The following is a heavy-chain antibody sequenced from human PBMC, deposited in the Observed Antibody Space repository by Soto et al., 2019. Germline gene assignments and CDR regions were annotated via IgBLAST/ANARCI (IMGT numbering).Heavy chain of an antibody. Sequence: SETLSLTCTVSGGSISSYYWSWIRQPPGKGLEWIGYIYYSGSTNYNPSLKSRVTISVDTSKNQFSLKLSSVTAADTAVYYCARGTILGATKGGPFDYWGQGTLVTVSS. D-gene: IGHD1-26*01. J-gene: IGHJ4*02. CDR2: IYYSGST. CDR1: GGSISSYY. CDR3: ARGTILGATKGGPFDY. V-gene: IGHV4-59*01.